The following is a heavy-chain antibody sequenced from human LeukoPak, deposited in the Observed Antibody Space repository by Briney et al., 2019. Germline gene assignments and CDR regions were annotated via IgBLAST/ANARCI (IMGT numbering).Heavy chain of an antibody. D-gene: IGHD3-22*01. CDR3: AKEYDSSGYYRGGFDY. V-gene: IGHV3-43D*03. J-gene: IGHJ4*02. CDR2: IRWDGGST. Sequence: PGGSLRLSCAASGFTFDDYAMHWVRQAPGKGLEWVSLIRWDGGSTYYAGSVKGRFTISRDNSKNSLYLQMNSLRAEDTALYYCAKEYDSSGYYRGGFDYWGQGTLVTVSS. CDR1: GFTFDDYA.